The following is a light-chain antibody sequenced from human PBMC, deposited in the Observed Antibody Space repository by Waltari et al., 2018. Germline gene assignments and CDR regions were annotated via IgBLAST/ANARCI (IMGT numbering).Light chain of an antibody. J-gene: IGKJ1*01. Sequence: DIQMTQSPSSLSASVGHRVTITCRASQDIGNSLAWYQQKPGKAPKLLLYAASTLESGVPSRFSGSGSGTAYTLTISSLQPEDFATYYCQQYYDTPRTFGQGTRVEI. CDR1: QDIGNS. CDR2: AAS. V-gene: IGKV1-NL1*01. CDR3: QQYYDTPRT.